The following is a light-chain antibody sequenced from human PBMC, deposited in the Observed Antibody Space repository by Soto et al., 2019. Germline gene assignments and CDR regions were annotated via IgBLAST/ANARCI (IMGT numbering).Light chain of an antibody. Sequence: QSELNQPPSASGSPGQSVAISNTGTSSDVGGYNYVSWYQQHPGKAPKLMIYEVNKRPSGVPDRFSGSKSGNTASLTVSGLQAEDEADYYCSSYAGSSNVFGTGSK. CDR2: EVN. CDR1: SSDVGGYNY. V-gene: IGLV2-8*01. J-gene: IGLJ1*01. CDR3: SSYAGSSNV.